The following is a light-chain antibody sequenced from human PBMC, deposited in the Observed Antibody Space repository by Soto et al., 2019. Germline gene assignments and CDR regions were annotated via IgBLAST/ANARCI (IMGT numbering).Light chain of an antibody. Sequence: QSVLTQPASVAGSPGQSITISCAGTSSDVGGYDFVSWYQHHPGRAPKLLIYEVCGRPSGVSYRFSGSKSGNTASLIISGLQGEDEAYYYCSSYGSSGTSVFGTGTKVTVL. J-gene: IGLJ1*01. CDR1: SSDVGGYDF. CDR3: SSYGSSGTSV. V-gene: IGLV2-14*01. CDR2: EVC.